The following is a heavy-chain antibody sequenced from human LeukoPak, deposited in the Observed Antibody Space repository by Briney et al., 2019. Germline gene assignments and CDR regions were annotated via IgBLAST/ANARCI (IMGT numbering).Heavy chain of an antibody. CDR3: ARGRRVSYYDFWSGYYGAFDI. CDR2: INHSGST. V-gene: IGHV4-34*01. J-gene: IGHJ3*02. CDR1: GGSFSGYY. D-gene: IGHD3-3*01. Sequence: SQTLSLTCAVYGGSFSGYYWSWIRQPPGKGLEWIGEINHSGSTNYNPSLKSRVTISVDTSKNQFSLKLSSVTAADTAVYYCARGRRVSYYDFWSGYYGAFDIWGQGTMVTVSS.